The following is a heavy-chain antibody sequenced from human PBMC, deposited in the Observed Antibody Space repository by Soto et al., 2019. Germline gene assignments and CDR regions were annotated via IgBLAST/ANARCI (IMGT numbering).Heavy chain of an antibody. CDR2: IYSDDNT. CDR1: GITATNGH. Sequence: DVQLVKSGGGLIQPGGSLRLSCAASGITATNGHMSWVRQAPGKGLEWVSVIYSDDNTYYADSVKGRFTISRDTSKNTVNLQMNSLRAEDTADYYCARDWNGDKYFDFWDQGSLVTVSS. J-gene: IGHJ4*02. D-gene: IGHD4-17*01. CDR3: ARDWNGDKYFDF. V-gene: IGHV3-53*01.